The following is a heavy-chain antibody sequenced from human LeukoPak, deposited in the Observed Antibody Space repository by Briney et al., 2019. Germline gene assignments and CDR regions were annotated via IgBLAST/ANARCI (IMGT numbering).Heavy chain of an antibody. CDR2: INPKSGGV. CDR3: ARGEKWWSGKVDY. Sequence: ASVKVSCKTSGYTFTGYYMHWVRQAPGQGFEWMGWINPKSGGVHYAQKFQDRVTMARDTSISTAYMELNSLRSDDTAVYYCARGEKWWSGKVDYWGQGTLVTVSS. J-gene: IGHJ4*02. CDR1: GYTFTGYY. D-gene: IGHD2-15*01. V-gene: IGHV1-2*02.